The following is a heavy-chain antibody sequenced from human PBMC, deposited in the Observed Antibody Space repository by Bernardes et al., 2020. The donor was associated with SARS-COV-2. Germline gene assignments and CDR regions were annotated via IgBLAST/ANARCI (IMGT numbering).Heavy chain of an antibody. CDR2: ISWNSGSI. CDR1: GFTFDDYA. J-gene: IGHJ4*02. CDR3: AKDSFSSPTFNYVWGSHFDY. Sequence: SLRLSCAASGFTFDDYAMHWVRQAPGKGLEWVSGISWNSGSIGYADSVKGRFTISRDNAKNSLYLQMNSLRAEDTALYYCAKDSFSSPTFNYVWGSHFDYWGQGTLVTVSS. V-gene: IGHV3-9*01. D-gene: IGHD3-16*01.